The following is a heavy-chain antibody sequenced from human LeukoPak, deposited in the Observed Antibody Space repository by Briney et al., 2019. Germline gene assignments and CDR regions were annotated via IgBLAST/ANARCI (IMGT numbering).Heavy chain of an antibody. CDR1: GFTVSSIH. CDR2: TYTGGNS. D-gene: IGHD3-22*01. J-gene: IGHJ3*02. Sequence: GGSLRLSCAASGFTVSSIHMVWVRQAPGKGLEWVSVTYTGGNSYYADSVKGRFIISRDISKNTLYLQMNSLRAEDSALYYCARGGRGSAAVVAPRSLDIWSQGTMVTVSS. CDR3: ARGGRGSAAVVAPRSLDI. V-gene: IGHV3-53*01.